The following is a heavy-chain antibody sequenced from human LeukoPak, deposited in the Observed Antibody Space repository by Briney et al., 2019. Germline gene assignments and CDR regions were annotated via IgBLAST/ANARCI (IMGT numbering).Heavy chain of an antibody. D-gene: IGHD3-10*01. V-gene: IGHV4-4*08. CDR3: ATDGMVRGPDAWFDS. Sequence: SETLSLTCTVSGGSIGSYYWSWIRQPPGKGLEWIGRIYTRGSTNYNPSLKSRVTISVDTSKNQFSLNLTSVTAADTAVYYCATDGMVRGPDAWFDSWGQGTLVTVSS. J-gene: IGHJ5*01. CDR2: IYTRGST. CDR1: GGSIGSYY.